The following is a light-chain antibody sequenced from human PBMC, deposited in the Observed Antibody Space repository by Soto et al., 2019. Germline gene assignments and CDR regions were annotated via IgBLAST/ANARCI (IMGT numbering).Light chain of an antibody. CDR3: GSWDSSLSAYV. V-gene: IGLV1-51*01. J-gene: IGLJ1*01. CDR2: DDD. CDR1: SSNIGGNS. Sequence: QSALTQPPSVSAAPGQRVTISCSGSSSNIGGNSVSWYQQLPGTAPKLLIYDDDKRPSGIPDRFSGSKSGTSATLGITGSQTGDEADYYCGSWDSSLSAYVFGTGTKVTVL.